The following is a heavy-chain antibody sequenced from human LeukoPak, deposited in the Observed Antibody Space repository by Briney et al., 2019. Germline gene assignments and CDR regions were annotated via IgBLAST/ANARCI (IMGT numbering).Heavy chain of an antibody. J-gene: IGHJ4*02. D-gene: IGHD4/OR15-4a*01. CDR2: IARDSDII. V-gene: IGHV3-48*01. Sequence: SGGSLRLSCAASGFTFSIHWMTWVRQAPGKGLEWVSYIARDSDIIHYADSVKGRFTISRDNAENSLDLQMNSLRVEDTAVYYCAKIRLDYGHDNDFGSWGQGTLVTVSS. CDR3: AKIRLDYGHDNDFGS. CDR1: GFTFSIHW.